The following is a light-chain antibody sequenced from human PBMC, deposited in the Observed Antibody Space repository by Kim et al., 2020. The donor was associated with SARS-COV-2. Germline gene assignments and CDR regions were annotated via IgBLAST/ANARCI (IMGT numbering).Light chain of an antibody. Sequence: RQTAILTCTGNSNNVGHQGAAWLQQHQGHPPKLLSYRNNNRPSGISERLSASRSGNTASLTITGLQPEDEADYYCSAWDNSLRAWVFGGGTKLTVL. CDR3: SAWDNSLRAWV. J-gene: IGLJ3*02. CDR1: SNNVGHQG. CDR2: RNN. V-gene: IGLV10-54*01.